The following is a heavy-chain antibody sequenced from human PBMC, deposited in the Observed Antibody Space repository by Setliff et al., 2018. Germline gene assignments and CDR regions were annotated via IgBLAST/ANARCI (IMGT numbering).Heavy chain of an antibody. J-gene: IGHJ3*01. V-gene: IGHV1-18*01. CDR3: VREYSGGGLM. CDR2: VAPYNGHT. CDR1: ADTFNNYA. D-gene: IGHD6-19*01. Sequence: ASVKVSCKASADTFNNYAISWVRQAPGQGLEWMVWVAPYNGHTSYSQEIFRDSPNTVYMELRSLRSDDTAVYFCVREYSGGGLMWGQGTMVTVSS.